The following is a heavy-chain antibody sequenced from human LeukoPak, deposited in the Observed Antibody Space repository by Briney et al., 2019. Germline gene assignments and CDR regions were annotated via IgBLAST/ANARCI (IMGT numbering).Heavy chain of an antibody. V-gene: IGHV3-30*03. Sequence: PGGSLRLSCAASGFTFSSYGMHWVRQAPGKGLEWVAVISYDGSNKYYADSVKGRFTISRDNSKNTLYLQMNSLRAEDTAVYYCARDGSSSGGSCYFCPVYYYYGMDVWGRGTTVTVSS. D-gene: IGHD2-15*01. CDR3: ARDGSSSGGSCYFCPVYYYYGMDV. CDR1: GFTFSSYG. CDR2: ISYDGSNK. J-gene: IGHJ6*02.